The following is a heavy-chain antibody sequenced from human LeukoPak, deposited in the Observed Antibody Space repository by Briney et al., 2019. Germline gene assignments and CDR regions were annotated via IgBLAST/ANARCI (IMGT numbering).Heavy chain of an antibody. J-gene: IGHJ5*02. V-gene: IGHV1-58*02. CDR2: IAVGSGNT. CDR3: ARDWYCSSSICYTDRNWFDP. CDR1: GFTFTRSA. D-gene: IGHD2-2*02. Sequence: SVKVSCKASGFTFTRSAMQWVRQARGQRLEWIGWIAVGSGNTNYAQKFQERVTITTDTSTSTAYMELSSLRSEDTAVYYCARDWYCSSSICYTDRNWFDPWGQGTLVTVSS.